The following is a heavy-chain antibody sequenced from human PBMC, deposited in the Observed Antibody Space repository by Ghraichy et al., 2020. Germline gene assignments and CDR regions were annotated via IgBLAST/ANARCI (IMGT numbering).Heavy chain of an antibody. CDR1: GGSISSYY. CDR3: ARVSGGSYPDFDY. J-gene: IGHJ4*02. Sequence: SETLSLTCTVSGGSISSYYWSWIRQPPGKGLEWIGYIYYSGSTNYNPSLKSRVTISVDTSKNQFSLKLSSVTAADTAVYYCARVSGGSYPDFDYWGQGTLVTVSS. D-gene: IGHD1-26*01. V-gene: IGHV4-59*01. CDR2: IYYSGST.